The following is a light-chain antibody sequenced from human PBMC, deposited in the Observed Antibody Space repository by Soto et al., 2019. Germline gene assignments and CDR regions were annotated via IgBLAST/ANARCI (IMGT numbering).Light chain of an antibody. CDR2: EGS. V-gene: IGLV2-23*01. Sequence: QSALTQPASVSGSPGQSITISCTGTSSDVGSYNLVSWYQQHPGKAPKLMIYEGSKLPSGVSNRFSGSKSGNTASLTISGLQADDEADYYCCSYAGSRVVFGGGTQLTVL. J-gene: IGLJ2*01. CDR1: SSDVGSYNL. CDR3: CSYAGSRVV.